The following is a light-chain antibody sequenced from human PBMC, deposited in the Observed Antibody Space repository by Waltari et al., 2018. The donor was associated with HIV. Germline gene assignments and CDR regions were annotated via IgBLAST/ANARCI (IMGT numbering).Light chain of an antibody. J-gene: IGLJ3*02. CDR2: DGN. CDR1: NSDVGGYMF. V-gene: IGLV2-14*03. CDR3: TSCRSSKSLWV. Sequence: QSALTQPASVSGSPGQSITIPCTGINSDVGGYMFVSWYQQQPDKAPRLIIFDGNNRPPGVSSRFSASRAGNTASLTISGLQAEDEADYYCTSCRSSKSLWVFGGGTKVTVL.